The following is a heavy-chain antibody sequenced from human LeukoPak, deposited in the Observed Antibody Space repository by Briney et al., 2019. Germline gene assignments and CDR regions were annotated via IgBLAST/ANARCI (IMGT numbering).Heavy chain of an antibody. V-gene: IGHV1-18*01. Sequence: GASVKVSCRASGYTFNSHGITWVRQAPGQGLEWMGWISTYNGNTNYAPKLQGRVTMTTDTSTSTAYMDLRSLRSDDTAVYYCAKDQYYDSKGWFDAWGRGTLVTVSS. CDR2: ISTYNGNT. J-gene: IGHJ5*02. CDR1: GYTFNSHG. D-gene: IGHD3-22*01. CDR3: AKDQYYDSKGWFDA.